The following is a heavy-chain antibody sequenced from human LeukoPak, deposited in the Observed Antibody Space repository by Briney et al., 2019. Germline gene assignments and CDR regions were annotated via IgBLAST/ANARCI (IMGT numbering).Heavy chain of an antibody. CDR1: GYTFTGYY. V-gene: IGHV1-2*02. Sequence: ASVKVSCKASGYTFTGYYMHWVRQAPGQGLEWMGWINPNSGGTNYAQKFQGRVTMTRDTSISTAYMELSRLRSDDTAVYYCARVSDGYNYGGLFYWGQGTLVTVSS. D-gene: IGHD5-24*01. CDR2: INPNSGGT. CDR3: ARVSDGYNYGGLFY. J-gene: IGHJ4*02.